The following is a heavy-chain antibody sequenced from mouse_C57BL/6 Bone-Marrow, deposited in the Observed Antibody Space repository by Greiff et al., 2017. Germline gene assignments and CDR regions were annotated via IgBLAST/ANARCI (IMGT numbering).Heavy chain of an antibody. Sequence: EVQLQQSGPELVKLGASVKISCKASGYSFTGYYMNWVKQSPEKSLEWIGEINPSTGGTTYNQKFKAKATLTVDKSSSTAYMQLKSLTSEDSAVYYCARDYYGSSFLDYWGQGTTLTASS. CDR3: ARDYYGSSFLDY. CDR2: INPSTGGT. CDR1: GYSFTGYY. V-gene: IGHV1-42*01. D-gene: IGHD1-1*01. J-gene: IGHJ2*01.